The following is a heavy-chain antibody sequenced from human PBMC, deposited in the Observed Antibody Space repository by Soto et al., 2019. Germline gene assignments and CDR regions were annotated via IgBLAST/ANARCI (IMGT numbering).Heavy chain of an antibody. CDR1: GFTVSSNY. V-gene: IGHV3-53*04. J-gene: IGHJ4*02. CDR3: ARGFDCSSTSCSYFDY. Sequence: GGSLRLSYAASGFTVSSNYMSWVRQAPGKGLEWVSVIYSGGSTYYADSVKGRFTISRHNSKNTLYLQMNSLRAEDTAVYYCARGFDCSSTSCSYFDYWGQGTLVTVSS. D-gene: IGHD2-2*01. CDR2: IYSGGST.